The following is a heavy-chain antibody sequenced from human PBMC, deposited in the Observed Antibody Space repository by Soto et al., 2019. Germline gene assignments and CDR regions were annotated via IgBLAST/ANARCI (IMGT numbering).Heavy chain of an antibody. J-gene: IGHJ6*02. Sequence: GASVKVSCKASGYTFTGYYMHWVRQAPGQGLEWMGWINPNSGGTNYAQKFQGWVTMTRDTSISTAYMELSRLRSDDTAVYYCARGGGFYGDYNYYSYGMDVWGQGITVTVSS. CDR2: INPNSGGT. D-gene: IGHD4-17*01. CDR1: GYTFTGYY. CDR3: ARGGGFYGDYNYYSYGMDV. V-gene: IGHV1-2*04.